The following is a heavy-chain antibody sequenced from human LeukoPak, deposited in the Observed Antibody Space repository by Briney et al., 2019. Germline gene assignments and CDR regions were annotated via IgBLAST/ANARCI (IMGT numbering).Heavy chain of an antibody. Sequence: SETLSLTCAVSGGSISSGGYSWSWIRQPPGKGLEWIGYIYHSGSTYYNPSLKSRVTISVGRSKNQFSLKLSSVTAADTAVYYCARQYGDYGNWFDPWGQGTLVTVSS. CDR1: GGSISSGGYS. CDR2: IYHSGST. V-gene: IGHV4-30-2*01. D-gene: IGHD4-17*01. J-gene: IGHJ5*02. CDR3: ARQYGDYGNWFDP.